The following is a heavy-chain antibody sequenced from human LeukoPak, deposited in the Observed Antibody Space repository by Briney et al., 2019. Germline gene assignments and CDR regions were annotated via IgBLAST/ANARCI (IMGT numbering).Heavy chain of an antibody. CDR2: IYYSGST. V-gene: IGHV4-59*01. J-gene: IGHJ5*02. CDR3: ASLKGYDILSGYFGPNWFDP. CDR1: GGSISSYY. Sequence: SETLSLTCTVSGGSISSYYWSWIRQPPGKGLEWIGYIYYSGSTNYNPSLKSRVTISVDTSKNQFSLKLSSVTAADTAVYYCASLKGYDILSGYFGPNWFDPWGQGTQVTVSS. D-gene: IGHD3-9*01.